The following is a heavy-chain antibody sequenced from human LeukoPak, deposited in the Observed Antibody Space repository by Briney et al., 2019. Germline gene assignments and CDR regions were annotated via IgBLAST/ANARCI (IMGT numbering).Heavy chain of an antibody. Sequence: ETLSLTCTVSGGSISSSSYYWGWIRQPPGKGLEWIGSIYYSGSAYYNPSLKSRVTISVDTSKNQFSLKLSSVTAADTAVYYCARKASPYSLVATLYYFDYWGQGTLVTVSS. J-gene: IGHJ4*02. CDR2: IYYSGSA. CDR1: GGSISSSSYY. D-gene: IGHD5-12*01. CDR3: ARKASPYSLVATLYYFDY. V-gene: IGHV4-39*01.